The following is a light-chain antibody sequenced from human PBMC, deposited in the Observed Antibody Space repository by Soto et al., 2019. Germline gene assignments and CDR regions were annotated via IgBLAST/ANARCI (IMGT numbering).Light chain of an antibody. V-gene: IGKV1-5*01. CDR1: QNIRTW. CDR3: KKYNDYST. Sequence: DIQMTQSPSTLSASVGDRVTSTCRASQNIRTWLAWYQQKPGQPPRLLISDASSLHSGVPSRFSGSGSGTEFTLTISSLHPDDFATYYCKKYNDYSTFGQGTKVDI. CDR2: DAS. J-gene: IGKJ2*01.